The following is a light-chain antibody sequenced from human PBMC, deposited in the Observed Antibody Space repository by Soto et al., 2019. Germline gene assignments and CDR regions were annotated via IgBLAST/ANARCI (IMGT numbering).Light chain of an antibody. J-gene: IGKJ1*01. V-gene: IGKV1-5*01. CDR3: QHHNSYSQT. Sequence: DIQLTQSPPTLSASVGDRVTITCRASQSIRYYLAWYQQMPGKAPKLLIYGASSLQSGVPSRFSGSGSGTECTLTISSLQPDDFATELCQHHNSYSQTFGQGTKVEIK. CDR1: QSIRYY. CDR2: GAS.